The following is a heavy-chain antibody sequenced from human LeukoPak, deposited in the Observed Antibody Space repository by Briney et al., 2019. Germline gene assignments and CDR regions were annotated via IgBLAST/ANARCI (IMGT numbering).Heavy chain of an antibody. CDR3: ARERPHYDILTGATTRYGMDV. CDR1: GFTVGSNY. CDR2: IYSGGST. J-gene: IGHJ6*02. D-gene: IGHD3-9*01. V-gene: IGHV3-53*01. Sequence: GGSLRLSCAASGFTVGSNYMSWVRQAPGKGLEWVSVIYSGGSTYYADSVKGRFTISRDNSKNTLYLQMNSLRAEDTAVYYCARERPHYDILTGATTRYGMDVWGQGTTVTVSS.